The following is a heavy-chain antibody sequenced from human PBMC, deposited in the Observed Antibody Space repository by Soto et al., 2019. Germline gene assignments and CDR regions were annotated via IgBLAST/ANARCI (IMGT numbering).Heavy chain of an antibody. CDR1: GFSFSVSP. D-gene: IGHD7-27*01. V-gene: IGHV3-30-3*01. Sequence: FVRHSCAASGFSFSVSPMHWVRQAPGKGPEWVALISYDGTNKFYADSVKGRFTISRDNSKSTLYLQVDSLRPEDAAVYYCARDPKTSGGQHWAFNYFDSWGQGTLVTVSS. CDR3: ARDPKTSGGQHWAFNYFDS. J-gene: IGHJ4*02. CDR2: ISYDGTNK.